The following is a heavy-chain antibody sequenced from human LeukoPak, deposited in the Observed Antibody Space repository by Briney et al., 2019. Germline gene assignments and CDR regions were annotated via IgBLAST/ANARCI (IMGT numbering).Heavy chain of an antibody. D-gene: IGHD2-2*02. V-gene: IGHV4-30-4*08. J-gene: IGHJ3*02. CDR1: GGSISIGDYY. CDR2: IYYSGST. CDR3: ARDRPGAYCSSTSCYKADAFDI. Sequence: SETLSLTCTVAGGSISIGDYYWSWIRQPPGKGLEWIGYIYYSGSTYYNPYLKSRVTISVDTSKSQFSLTLSSMTAADTAVYYCARDRPGAYCSSTSCYKADAFDIWGQGTMVTVSS.